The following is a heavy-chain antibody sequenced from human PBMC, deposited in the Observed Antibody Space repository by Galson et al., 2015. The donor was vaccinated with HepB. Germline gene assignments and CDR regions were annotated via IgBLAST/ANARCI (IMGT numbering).Heavy chain of an antibody. CDR3: ARPGYDILTGHHNWFDP. J-gene: IGHJ5*02. CDR1: GFTFSSYW. Sequence: SLRLSCAASGFTFSSYWMHWVRQAPGKGLVWVSRINSDGSSTSYADSVKGRFTISRDNAKNTLYLQMNSLRAEDTAVYYCARPGYDILTGHHNWFDPWGQGTLVTVSS. D-gene: IGHD3-9*01. CDR2: INSDGSST. V-gene: IGHV3-74*01.